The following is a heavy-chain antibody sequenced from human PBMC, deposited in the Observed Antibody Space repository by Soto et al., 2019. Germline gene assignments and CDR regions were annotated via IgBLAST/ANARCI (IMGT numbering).Heavy chain of an antibody. V-gene: IGHV1-69*02. CDR2: IIPILGIA. CDR1: GGTFSSYT. Sequence: SVKVSCKASGGTFSSYTISWVRQAPGQGPEWMGRIIPILGIANYAQKFQGRVTITADKSTSTAYMELSSLRSEDTAVYYCASHYSRAALGAFDIWGQGTMVTVSS. D-gene: IGHD2-15*01. CDR3: ASHYSRAALGAFDI. J-gene: IGHJ3*02.